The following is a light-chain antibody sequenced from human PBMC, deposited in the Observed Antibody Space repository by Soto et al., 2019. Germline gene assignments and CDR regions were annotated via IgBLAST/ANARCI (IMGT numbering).Light chain of an antibody. Sequence: EIVLTQSPSTLSSFPCDRFKVSFRASQYINTRLAWYQHRPGQAPRLLIYQTSIRAAGIPARFSASGTGTDFTLTISDVQPEDFAVYYCHQRQSWPRTFGQGTKVDIK. J-gene: IGKJ1*01. CDR2: QTS. V-gene: IGKV3-11*01. CDR1: QYINTR. CDR3: HQRQSWPRT.